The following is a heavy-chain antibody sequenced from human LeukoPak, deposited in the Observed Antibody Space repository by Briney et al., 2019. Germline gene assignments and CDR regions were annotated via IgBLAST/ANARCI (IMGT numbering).Heavy chain of an antibody. CDR3: ARTSYGSGSYQAPDY. J-gene: IGHJ4*02. V-gene: IGHV5-51*01. Sequence: GESLKISCKGSGYTFINYWIGWVRQMPGKGLEWTGIIYPGDSDTRYSPSFQGQVTISADKSISTAYLQWSSLKASDTAMYYCARTSYGSGSYQAPDYWGQGTLVTVSS. D-gene: IGHD3-10*01. CDR2: IYPGDSDT. CDR1: GYTFINYW.